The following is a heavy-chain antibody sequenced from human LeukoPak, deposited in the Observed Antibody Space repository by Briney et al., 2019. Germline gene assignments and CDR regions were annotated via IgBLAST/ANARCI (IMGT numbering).Heavy chain of an antibody. D-gene: IGHD4-11*01. CDR2: FKTKYNQV. CDR1: GFTFSDYA. Sequence: GGSLRLSCVASGFTFSDYAMNWVRQAPGKGLEWVSTFKTKYNQVYYAESVRGRFTISTDNSKNTVNLQMNSLRAEDTALYYCARSVPDYTRFDYWGQGALVTVSS. J-gene: IGHJ4*02. CDR3: ARSVPDYTRFDY. V-gene: IGHV3-23*05.